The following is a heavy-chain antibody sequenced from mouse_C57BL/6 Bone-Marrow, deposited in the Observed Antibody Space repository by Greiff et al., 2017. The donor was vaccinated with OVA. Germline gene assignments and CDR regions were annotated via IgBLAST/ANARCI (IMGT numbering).Heavy chain of an antibody. CDR1: GFTFSDFY. D-gene: IGHD4-1*01. Sequence: EVQLVESGGGLVQSGRSLRLSCATSGFTFSDFYMEWVRQAPGKGLEWIAASRNKANDYTTEYSASVKGRFIVSRDTSQSILYLQMNALRAEDTAIYYCARDTGIYFDYWGQGTTLTVSS. V-gene: IGHV7-1*01. J-gene: IGHJ2*01. CDR3: ARDTGIYFDY. CDR2: SRNKANDYTT.